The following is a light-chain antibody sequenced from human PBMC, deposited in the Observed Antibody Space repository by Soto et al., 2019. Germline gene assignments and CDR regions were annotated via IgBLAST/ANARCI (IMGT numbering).Light chain of an antibody. CDR3: CSYAGSSTSYV. CDR2: EDN. CDR1: SSDVGDYNS. J-gene: IGLJ1*01. Sequence: QSVLTQPRSVSGSPGQSVTVSCIGTSSDVGDYNSVSWYQHHPGKAPKFIIYEDNKRPSGVSNRFSGSKSGNTASLTISGLQAEDEADYYCCSYAGSSTSYVFGTGTKLTVL. V-gene: IGLV2-23*01.